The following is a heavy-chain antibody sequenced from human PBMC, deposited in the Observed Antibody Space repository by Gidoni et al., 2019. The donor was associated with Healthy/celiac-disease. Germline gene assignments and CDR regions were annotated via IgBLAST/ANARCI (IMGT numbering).Heavy chain of an antibody. CDR1: GSTFSRYA. V-gene: IGHV3-23*01. D-gene: IGHD5-12*01. CDR2: ISGSGGST. J-gene: IGHJ5*02. Sequence: EVQLLESGGGLVQPGGSLRLSCAASGSTFSRYAMSWVRQAPGKGLEWVSAISGSGGSTYYADSVEGRFTISRDNSKNTLYLQMNSLRAEDTAVYYCATSPLSGGMATIRKSHNWFDPWGQGTLVTVSS. CDR3: ATSPLSGGMATIRKSHNWFDP.